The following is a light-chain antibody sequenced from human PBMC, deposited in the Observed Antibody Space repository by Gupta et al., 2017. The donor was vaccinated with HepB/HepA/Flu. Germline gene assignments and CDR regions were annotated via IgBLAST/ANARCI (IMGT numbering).Light chain of an antibody. Sequence: QPVLAQPPSVSGAPGQRVIISCPGSSSNIGAPYDVHWYQQLPGLVPKLLVYDGNKRPSGVPDRFSGSKSGTSASLAITGLQAEDEADYYCQSYDKSLRGRVFGGGTKLTVL. CDR3: QSYDKSLRGRV. CDR1: SSNIGAPYD. CDR2: DGN. V-gene: IGLV1-40*01. J-gene: IGLJ3*02.